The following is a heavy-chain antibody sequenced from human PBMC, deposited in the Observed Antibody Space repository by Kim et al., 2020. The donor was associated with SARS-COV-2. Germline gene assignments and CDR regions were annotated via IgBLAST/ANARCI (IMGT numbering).Heavy chain of an antibody. Sequence: ASVKVSCKASGYTFTNYPINWVRQAPGQGLEWMGWINTNTGNPTYAQGFTGRFVFSLDTSVSTAYLQISSLKPGDTAVYYCVRDNDYSSGWDYFYYMDVWGNGTTVTVSS. CDR3: VRDNDYSSGWDYFYYMDV. V-gene: IGHV7-4-1*02. CDR2: INTNTGNP. J-gene: IGHJ6*03. D-gene: IGHD6-25*01. CDR1: GYTFTNYP.